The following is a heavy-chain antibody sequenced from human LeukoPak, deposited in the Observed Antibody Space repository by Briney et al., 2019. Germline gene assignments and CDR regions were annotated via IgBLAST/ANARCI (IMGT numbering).Heavy chain of an antibody. Sequence: RRSHRLSFSASGFTFSTSGIQSVSHDPGKWLEWVKAISYDGSNKYYADSVKGRFTISRDNSKDTLYLQMNSLRAEDTAVYYCAKDPTHDYGDYVFYWGQGTLVTVSS. V-gene: IGHV3-30*18. D-gene: IGHD4-17*01. CDR3: AKDPTHDYGDYVFY. CDR1: GFTFSTSG. J-gene: IGHJ4*02. CDR2: ISYDGSNK.